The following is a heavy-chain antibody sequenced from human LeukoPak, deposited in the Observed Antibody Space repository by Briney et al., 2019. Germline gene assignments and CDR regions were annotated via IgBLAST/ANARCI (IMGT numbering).Heavy chain of an antibody. CDR1: GFTFSSYS. V-gene: IGHV3-48*01. D-gene: IGHD5-18*01. CDR3: ARARGYSYGYSDY. J-gene: IGHJ4*02. Sequence: GGSLTLSCAASGFTFSSYSMNWVRQAPGKGREGVSYISTSSSIIDYADSVKRRFTISRDNAKNSLYLKMNSLRGEDTAVYYCARARGYSYGYSDYRGEGTLVTVSS. CDR2: ISTSSSII.